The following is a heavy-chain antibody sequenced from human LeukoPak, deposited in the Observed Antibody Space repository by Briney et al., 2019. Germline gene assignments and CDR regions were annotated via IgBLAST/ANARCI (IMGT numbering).Heavy chain of an antibody. Sequence: SETLSFTCTGSGGSSSSSSYYWRWIRQLPGKGQERIASINYSGSTYYNPYLKSRVTISVDTSKSAFSPKLSSVTAADTAVYYCARRIVVVVAARWFDPWGQGTLVTVSS. J-gene: IGHJ5*02. CDR1: GGSSSSSSYY. V-gene: IGHV4-39*01. CDR2: INYSGST. CDR3: ARRIVVVVAARWFDP. D-gene: IGHD2-15*01.